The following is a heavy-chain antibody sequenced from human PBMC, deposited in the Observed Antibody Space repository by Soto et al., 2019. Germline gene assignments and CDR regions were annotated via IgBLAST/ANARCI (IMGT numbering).Heavy chain of an antibody. CDR3: ARQGPSSGWYYYFDY. Sequence: SETLSLTCTVSGGSISSYYWGWIRQPPGKGLEWIGYIYYSGSTNYNPSLKSRVTISVDTSKNQFSLKLSSVTAADTAVYYCARQGPSSGWYYYFDYWGQGTLVTVSS. D-gene: IGHD6-19*01. J-gene: IGHJ4*02. V-gene: IGHV4-59*08. CDR2: IYYSGST. CDR1: GGSISSYY.